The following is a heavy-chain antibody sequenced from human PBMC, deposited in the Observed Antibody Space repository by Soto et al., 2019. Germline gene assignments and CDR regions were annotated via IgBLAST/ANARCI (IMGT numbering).Heavy chain of an antibody. CDR3: ARTTSYYYDSSGYYHNWFDH. D-gene: IGHD3-22*01. CDR2: IIPIFDTA. V-gene: IGHV1-69*13. Sequence: SVKVSCKASGGTFSSYAISWVRHAPGQGLEWMVGIIPIFDTANYAQTFLDSVTITAAESTSTTYMQLSSLRSEDTAVYYCARTTSYYYDSSGYYHNWFDHWGQGTLVTVSS. J-gene: IGHJ5*02. CDR1: GGTFSSYA.